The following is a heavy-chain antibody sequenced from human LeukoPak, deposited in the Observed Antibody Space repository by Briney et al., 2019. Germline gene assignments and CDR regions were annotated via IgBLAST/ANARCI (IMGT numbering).Heavy chain of an antibody. Sequence: ASVKVSCKASGYTFTSYYMHWVRQAPGQGLEWMGFINPSGGSTSYAQKFLDRVTMTRDISTSTVYMELSSLRSEDTAVYYCARNVGSGFDYWGHGSLVTVSP. CDR3: ARNVGSGFDY. D-gene: IGHD2-15*01. CDR1: GYTFTSYY. V-gene: IGHV1-46*01. CDR2: INPSGGST. J-gene: IGHJ4*01.